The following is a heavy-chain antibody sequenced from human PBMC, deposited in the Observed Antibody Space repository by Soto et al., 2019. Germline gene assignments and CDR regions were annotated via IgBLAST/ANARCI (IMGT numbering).Heavy chain of an antibody. CDR1: GFIFSTYA. CDR2: ISGSGLRT. D-gene: IGHD4-17*01. CDR3: AARYDCGDLPNWLDP. J-gene: IGHJ5*02. Sequence: EVQLLESGGGLVQPGGSLRLSCADSGFIFSTYAMSWVRQAPGKGLEWVSAISGSGLRTYYADSVKGRFTISRDNAKKSLYLQMNSLRAEDTAVYYWAARYDCGDLPNWLDPWGQGTLVTVSS. V-gene: IGHV3-23*01.